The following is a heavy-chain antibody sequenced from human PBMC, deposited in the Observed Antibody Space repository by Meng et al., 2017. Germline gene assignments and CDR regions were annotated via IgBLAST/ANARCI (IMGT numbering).Heavy chain of an antibody. CDR1: GGSFSGYY. J-gene: IGHJ4*02. CDR2: INHSGST. CDR3: ARGAMSSMTTVTTGSYYFDY. V-gene: IGHV4-34*01. Sequence: SETLSLTCAVYGGSFSGYYWSWIRQPPGKGLEWIGEINHSGSTNYNPSLKSRFTISVDTSKNQFSLKLSSVTAADTAVYYCARGAMSSMTTVTTGSYYFDYWGQGTLVTVSS. D-gene: IGHD4-17*01.